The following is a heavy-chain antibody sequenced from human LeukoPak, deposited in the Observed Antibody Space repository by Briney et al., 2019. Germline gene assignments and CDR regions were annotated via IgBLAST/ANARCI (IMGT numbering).Heavy chain of an antibody. Sequence: GGSLRLSCAASGFTFSNYAMNWVRQAPGKGLEWVSAVSGSGDTTHYADSVEGRFTISRDNYKKTLYLQMNSLRAEDTALYYCPKNAGLPYCTSTSCPLDPCGQGTLVSVSS. D-gene: IGHD2-2*01. CDR1: GFTFSNYA. J-gene: IGHJ5*02. CDR3: PKNAGLPYCTSTSCPLDP. V-gene: IGHV3-23*01. CDR2: VSGSGDTT.